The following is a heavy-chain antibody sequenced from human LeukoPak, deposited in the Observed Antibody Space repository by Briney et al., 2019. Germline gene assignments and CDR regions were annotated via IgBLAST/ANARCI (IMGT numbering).Heavy chain of an antibody. CDR2: IWYDGGNK. CDR1: GFTFSSYG. CDR3: AKDSGMRCQFEY. V-gene: IGHV3-33*06. D-gene: IGHD1-14*01. J-gene: IGHJ4*02. Sequence: GRSLRLSCAASGFTFSSYGMHWVRQAPGKGLEWVAVIWYDGGNKYYADSVKGRFTISRDNSKDTLYLQVNSLRAEDTAVYYCAKDSGMRCQFEYWGQGTLVTVSS.